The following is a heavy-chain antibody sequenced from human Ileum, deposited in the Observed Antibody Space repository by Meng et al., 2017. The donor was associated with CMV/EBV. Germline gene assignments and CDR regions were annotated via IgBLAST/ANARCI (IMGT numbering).Heavy chain of an antibody. CDR1: GFVVGNNY. CDR2: IYSGGST. V-gene: IGHV3-53*01. D-gene: IGHD5/OR15-5a*01. CDR3: AREGMSTQGGFDF. J-gene: IGHJ4*02. Sequence: EGQLGVPGGGLVQPGGSLRLSGAASGFVVGNNYMNWGRQAPGKGLEWVSSIYSGGSTYYTDSVKGRFTISRDNSKNTVYLQMTSLRVEDAAVYYCAREGMSTQGGFDFWGQGTLVTVSS.